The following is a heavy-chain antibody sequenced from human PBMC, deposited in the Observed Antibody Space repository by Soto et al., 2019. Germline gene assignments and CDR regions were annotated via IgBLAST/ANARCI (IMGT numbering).Heavy chain of an antibody. CDR2: ISSTTNYI. CDR3: ARESEDLTSNFDY. V-gene: IGHV3-21*01. J-gene: IGHJ4*02. CDR1: GFTFTSYS. Sequence: LRLSCAASGFTFTSYSMNWVRQAPGKGLEWVSSISSTTNYIYYADSMKGRFTVSRDNAKNSVYLEMNSLSAEDTAVYYCARESEDLTSNFDYWGQGTLVTVSS.